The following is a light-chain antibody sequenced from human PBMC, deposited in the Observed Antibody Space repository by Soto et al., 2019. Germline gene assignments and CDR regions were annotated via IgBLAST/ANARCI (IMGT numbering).Light chain of an antibody. CDR1: QSVSNY. Sequence: EIVLTQSPATLSLSPGERATLSCRTSQSVSNYLAWYQQKPGQAPRLLMYDASNRATGIPARFSGSGSGTDFTLTISSLEPEDFAVYYCQQRTSWPPWTFGQGTKVDIK. V-gene: IGKV3-11*01. CDR2: DAS. CDR3: QQRTSWPPWT. J-gene: IGKJ1*01.